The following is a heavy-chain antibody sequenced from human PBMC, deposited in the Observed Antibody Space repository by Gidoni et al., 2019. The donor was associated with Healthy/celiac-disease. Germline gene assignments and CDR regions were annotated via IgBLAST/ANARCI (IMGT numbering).Heavy chain of an antibody. CDR1: GGSFSGYY. CDR3: ARGMGNGGNYYYGMDV. Sequence: QVQLQQWGAGLLKPSETLSLTCAVYGGSFSGYYWSWIRQPPGKGLEWIGEINHSGSTNYNPSLKSRVTISVDTSKNQFSLKLSSVTAADTAVYYCARGMGNGGNYYYGMDVWGQGTTVTVSS. J-gene: IGHJ6*02. V-gene: IGHV4-34*01. CDR2: INHSGST. D-gene: IGHD3-16*01.